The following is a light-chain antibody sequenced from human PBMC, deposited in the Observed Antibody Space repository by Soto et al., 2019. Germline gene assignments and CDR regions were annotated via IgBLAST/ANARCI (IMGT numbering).Light chain of an antibody. CDR3: MQGVQTPRT. J-gene: IGKJ1*01. CDR2: LGS. Sequence: DIEMTQSPLSLPVTPGESASISCRASQSLLLSNGYNYVDWYLQKPGQPPQLLIYLGSNRAPGVHDKFSGSGSGTDFTLKISRVEAEDVGVFYCMQGVQTPRTFGQGTKVEIK. V-gene: IGKV2-28*01. CDR1: QSLLLSNGYNY.